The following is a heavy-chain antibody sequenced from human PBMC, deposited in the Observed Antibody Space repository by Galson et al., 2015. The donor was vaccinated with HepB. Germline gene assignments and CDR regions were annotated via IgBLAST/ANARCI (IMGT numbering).Heavy chain of an antibody. J-gene: IGHJ4*02. CDR1: GFTFSSYW. V-gene: IGHV3-7*03. D-gene: IGHD3-10*01. CDR2: IKQDGSEK. Sequence: SLRLSCAASGFTFSSYWMSWVRQAPGKGLEWVANIKQDGSEKYYVDSVKGRFTISRDNAKNSLYLQMNSLRAEDTAVYYCARGVWFGEFNFDYWGQGTLVTVSS. CDR3: ARGVWFGEFNFDY.